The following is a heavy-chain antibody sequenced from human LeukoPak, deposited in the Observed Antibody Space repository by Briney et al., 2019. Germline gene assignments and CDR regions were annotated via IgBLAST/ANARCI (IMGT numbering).Heavy chain of an antibody. CDR3: ARVSSYGSTHPDY. CDR2: ISTSSSYT. J-gene: IGHJ4*02. CDR1: GFTFSDYY. D-gene: IGHD5-18*01. Sequence: PGGSLSLSCAASGFTFSDYYMSWIRQAPGKGLEWISYISTSSSYTNYADSVKGRFTISRDNAKSSLYLQMNSLRAEDTAVYYCARVSSYGSTHPDYWGQGTLVTVSS. V-gene: IGHV3-11*06.